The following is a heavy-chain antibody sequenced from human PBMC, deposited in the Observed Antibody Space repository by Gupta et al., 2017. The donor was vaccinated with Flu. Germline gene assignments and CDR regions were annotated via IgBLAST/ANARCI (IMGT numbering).Heavy chain of an antibody. Sequence: QVQLQESGPGLVKPSETLSLTCTVSGGSISGSYWSWIRQPAGKGLEWIGRIYSSGNTKYNPSLQGRVTMSVDTSRNQFSLKLNSVTAADTAVYYCAKDRNCWPTSFYFFDYWGQGTLVTVSS. D-gene: IGHD2-21*01. CDR2: IYSSGNT. V-gene: IGHV4-4*07. CDR3: AKDRNCWPTSFYFFDY. J-gene: IGHJ4*02. CDR1: GGSISGSY.